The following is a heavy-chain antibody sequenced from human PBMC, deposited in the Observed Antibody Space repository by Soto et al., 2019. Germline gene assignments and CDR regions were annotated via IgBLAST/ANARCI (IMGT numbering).Heavy chain of an antibody. CDR1: GASISSYY. CDR3: AREDYRGGSYQPAPDAFDI. D-gene: IGHD3-16*02. J-gene: IGHJ3*02. Sequence: SETLSLTCSVSGASISSYYWSWIQQPPGKGLEWIGYIYYSGSTNYNPSLKSRVTISVDTSKNQFSLKLSSVTAADTAVYYCAREDYRGGSYQPAPDAFDIWGQGPMVNVSS. CDR2: IYYSGST. V-gene: IGHV4-59*01.